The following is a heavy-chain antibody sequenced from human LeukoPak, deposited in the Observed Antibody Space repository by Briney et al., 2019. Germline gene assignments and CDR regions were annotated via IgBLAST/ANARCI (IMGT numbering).Heavy chain of an antibody. D-gene: IGHD6-19*01. Sequence: SETLSLTCAVYGGSFSGYYWSWIRQPPGKGLEWIGEINHSGSTNYNPSLKSRVTISVDTSKNQFSLKLSSVTAADTAVYYCAMDSSGWYYVSLRRTVLAHKYYYYGMDVWGQGTTVTVSS. J-gene: IGHJ6*02. CDR2: INHSGST. V-gene: IGHV4-34*01. CDR3: AMDSSGWYYVSLRRTVLAHKYYYYGMDV. CDR1: GGSFSGYY.